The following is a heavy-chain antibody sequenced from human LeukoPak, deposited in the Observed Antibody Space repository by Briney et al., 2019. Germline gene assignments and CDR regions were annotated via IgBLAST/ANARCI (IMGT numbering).Heavy chain of an antibody. D-gene: IGHD1-26*01. Sequence: PSETLSLTCAVSGGSFSGYYWTWIRQSPGKGLVWIGEINHSGSTKHNPSLRSRVTISVDTSKKQFSLKLRSVAAADTAVYYCARGLIMGAPDAFDIWGQGTMVTVSS. CDR3: ARGLIMGAPDAFDI. J-gene: IGHJ3*02. CDR1: GGSFSGYY. V-gene: IGHV4-34*01. CDR2: INHSGST.